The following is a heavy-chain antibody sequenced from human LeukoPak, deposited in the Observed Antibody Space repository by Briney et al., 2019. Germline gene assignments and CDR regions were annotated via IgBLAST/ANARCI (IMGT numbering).Heavy chain of an antibody. CDR1: GGTFSSYA. J-gene: IGHJ5*02. CDR2: IIPIFGTA. CDR3: ARVNCAGANWFDP. D-gene: IGHD1-1*01. Sequence: SVKVSCKASGGTFSSYAISWVRQAPGQGLEWMGGIIPIFGTANYAQKFQGRVTITTDESTSTAYMELSSLRSEDTAVYYCARVNCAGANWFDPWGQGTLVTVSS. V-gene: IGHV1-69*05.